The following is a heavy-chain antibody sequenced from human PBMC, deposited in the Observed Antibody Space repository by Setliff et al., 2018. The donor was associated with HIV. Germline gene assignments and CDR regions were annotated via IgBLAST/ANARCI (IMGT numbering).Heavy chain of an antibody. CDR1: GHTFTNVD. V-gene: IGHV1-8*01. D-gene: IGHD5-12*01. J-gene: IGHJ3*01. CDR2: MNPNTGVS. Sequence: VASVKVSCKASGHTFTNVDIHWLRRATGQGLEWMGWMNPNTGVSGYALKFQARVTMTRDTSISTAYMELSSLTSEDTAVYYCARTSGDAYNYEGAFDVWGQGTLVTVSS. CDR3: ARTSGDAYNYEGAFDV.